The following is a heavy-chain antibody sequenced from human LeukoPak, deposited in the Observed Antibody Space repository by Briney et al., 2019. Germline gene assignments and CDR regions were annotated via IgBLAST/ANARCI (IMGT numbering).Heavy chain of an antibody. V-gene: IGHV1-69*05. CDR3: ARLRRGYAFDI. CDR1: GGTFSSYA. Sequence: GASVKVSCKASGGTFSSYAISWVRQAPGQGLEWMGGIIPIFGTANYAQKFQGRVTITTDKSTSTAYMELSSLRSEDTAVYYCARLRRGYAFDIWGQGTMVTVSS. CDR2: IIPIFGTA. D-gene: IGHD5-12*01. J-gene: IGHJ3*02.